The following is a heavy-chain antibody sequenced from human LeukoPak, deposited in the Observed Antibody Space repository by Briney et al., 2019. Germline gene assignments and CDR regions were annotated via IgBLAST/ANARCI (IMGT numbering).Heavy chain of an antibody. CDR3: ARGGSSWYGAVYYYYYMDV. D-gene: IGHD6-13*01. CDR1: GGSFSGYY. Sequence: SETLPLTCAVYGGSFSGYYWSWIRQPPGKGLEWIGEINHSGSTNYNPSLKSRVTISVDTSKNQFSLKLSSVTAADTAVYYCARGGSSWYGAVYYYYYMDVWGKGTTVTVSS. CDR2: INHSGST. J-gene: IGHJ6*03. V-gene: IGHV4-34*01.